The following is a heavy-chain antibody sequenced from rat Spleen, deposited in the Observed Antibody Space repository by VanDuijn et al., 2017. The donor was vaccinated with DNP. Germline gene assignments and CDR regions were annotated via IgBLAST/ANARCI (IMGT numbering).Heavy chain of an antibody. D-gene: IGHD1-7*01. CDR3: ARWTRYFDY. V-gene: IGHV3-1*01. J-gene: IGHJ2*01. Sequence: EVQLQESGSGLVKPSQSLSLTCSVTGSSITSNYWGWIRKFPGNKMEYIGHISYSGSTNNSPSLKSRISITRDTSRNHFFLHLISVTTEDTATYYCARWTRYFDYWGQGVMVTVSS. CDR1: GSSITSNY. CDR2: ISYSGST.